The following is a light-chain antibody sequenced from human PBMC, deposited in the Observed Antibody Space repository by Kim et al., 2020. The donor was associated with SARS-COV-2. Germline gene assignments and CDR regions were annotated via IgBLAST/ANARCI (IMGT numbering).Light chain of an antibody. Sequence: SASVGDTVTITCRESRRISRYLKWFQQEPGKAPKVLIYAASSLQDEVPSRFSGGGSGTDFTLTISSLQPGDTATYYCQQSHSTPYTFGQGTKLEIK. V-gene: IGKV1-39*01. J-gene: IGKJ2*01. CDR2: AAS. CDR3: QQSHSTPYT. CDR1: RRISRY.